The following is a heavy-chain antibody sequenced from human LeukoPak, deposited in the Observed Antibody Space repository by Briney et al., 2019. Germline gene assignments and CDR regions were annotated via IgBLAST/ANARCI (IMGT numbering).Heavy chain of an antibody. V-gene: IGHV4-30-2*01. Sequence: PSQTLSLTCAVSGGSISSGGYSWSWIRQPPGKGLEWIGYIYHSGSTYYNPSLKSRVTISVDRSKNQFSLKLSSVTAADTAVYYCARQIRIRSPAAIGDYNWFDPWGQGTLVTVSS. CDR1: GGSISSGGYS. CDR3: ARQIRIRSPAAIGDYNWFDP. D-gene: IGHD2-2*02. J-gene: IGHJ5*02. CDR2: IYHSGST.